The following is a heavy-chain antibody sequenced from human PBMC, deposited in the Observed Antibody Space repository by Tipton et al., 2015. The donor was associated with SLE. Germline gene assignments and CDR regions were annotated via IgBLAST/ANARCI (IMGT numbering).Heavy chain of an antibody. J-gene: IGHJ6*03. CDR2: IYTSGYT. Sequence: GLVKPSETLFLTCTVSGGSISSYYWSWIRQPAGKGLEWIGRIYTSGYTDYSPSLKSRVTISLDTSKNQFSRRLSSVTAADTAVYYCARGRPRATQAWGGYYYYMDVWGKGITVTVSS. CDR3: ARGRPRATQAWGGYYYYMDV. D-gene: IGHD3-16*01. CDR1: GGSISSYY. V-gene: IGHV4-4*07.